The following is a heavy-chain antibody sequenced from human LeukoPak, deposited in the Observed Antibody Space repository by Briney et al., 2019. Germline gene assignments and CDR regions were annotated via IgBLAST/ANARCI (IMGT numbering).Heavy chain of an antibody. J-gene: IGHJ4*02. Sequence: SETLSLTCTVSGGSISSYYWSWIRQPPGKGLEWIGYIYYSGSTNYNPSLKSRVTISVDTSKNQFSLKLSSVTAADTAVYYCARIMGDYNILAGLYLNYNFDYWGQGTLVTVSS. CDR3: ARIMGDYNILAGLYLNYNFDY. V-gene: IGHV4-59*01. D-gene: IGHD3-9*01. CDR2: IYYSGST. CDR1: GGSISSYY.